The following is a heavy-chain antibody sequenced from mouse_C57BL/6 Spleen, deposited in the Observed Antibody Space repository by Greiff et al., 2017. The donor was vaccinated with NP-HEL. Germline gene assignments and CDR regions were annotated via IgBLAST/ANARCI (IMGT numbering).Heavy chain of an antibody. D-gene: IGHD1-1*01. J-gene: IGHJ2*01. Sequence: VQLQQSGAELVKPGASVKISCKASGYAFSSYWMNWVKQRPGKGLEWIGQIYPGAGDTNYNGKFKGKATLTADKSSSTAYMQLSSLTSEDSAVYFCAREGSTVVARGFDYWSQGTTLTVSS. CDR2: IYPGAGDT. CDR1: GYAFSSYW. CDR3: AREGSTVVARGFDY. V-gene: IGHV1-80*01.